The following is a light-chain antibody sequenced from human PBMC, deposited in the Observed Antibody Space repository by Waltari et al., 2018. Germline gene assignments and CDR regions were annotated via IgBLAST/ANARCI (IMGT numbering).Light chain of an antibody. J-gene: IGLJ2*01. V-gene: IGLV2-8*01. CDR1: SSDIGGYNR. Sequence: QAALTQPPSMSESPGQSVTISCPGTSSDIGGYNRVSWYQQHPAKAPKLMIYEVSQRPSGVSDRFSGSKSGNTASLTISGLQAEDEADDYCTSDAGSNTALFGGGTRLTVL. CDR3: TSDAGSNTAL. CDR2: EVS.